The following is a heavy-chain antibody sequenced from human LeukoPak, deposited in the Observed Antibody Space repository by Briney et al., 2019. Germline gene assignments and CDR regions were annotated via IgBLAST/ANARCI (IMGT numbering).Heavy chain of an antibody. J-gene: IGHJ4*02. V-gene: IGHV3-21*01. Sequence: GGSLRLSCAASGFTFSSYSMNWVRQAPGKGLEWVSSISSTSSYIYYADSVKGRFTISRDNAKNSLYLQMNSLRAEDTAVYYCARKSSAVAGPFDYWGQGTLVTVSS. CDR3: ARKSSAVAGPFDY. D-gene: IGHD6-19*01. CDR2: ISSTSSYI. CDR1: GFTFSSYS.